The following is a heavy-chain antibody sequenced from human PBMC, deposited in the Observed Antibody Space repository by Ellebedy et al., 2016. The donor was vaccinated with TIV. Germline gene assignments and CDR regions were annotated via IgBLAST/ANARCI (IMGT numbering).Heavy chain of an antibody. V-gene: IGHV1-69*02. Sequence: AASVKVSCKASGYTFSNYFMHWVRQAPGQGLEWMGRIIPILGIANYAQKFQGRVTITADKSTSTAYMELSSLRSEDTAVYYCAKAYYGSGRNAFDIWGQGTMVTVSS. CDR2: IIPILGIA. CDR1: GYTFSNYF. J-gene: IGHJ3*02. CDR3: AKAYYGSGRNAFDI. D-gene: IGHD3-10*01.